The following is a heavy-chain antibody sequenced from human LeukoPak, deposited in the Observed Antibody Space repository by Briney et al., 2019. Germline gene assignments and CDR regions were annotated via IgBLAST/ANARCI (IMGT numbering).Heavy chain of an antibody. CDR1: GYTFTNYG. CDR2: ISAYNGKT. CDR3: ARDLPTIYYDILTGYYKGGDYFDY. J-gene: IGHJ4*02. V-gene: IGHV1-18*01. D-gene: IGHD3-9*01. Sequence: ASVKVSCKASGYTFTNYGISWVRQAPGHGLEWMGWISAYNGKTNYAQKLQGRVTMTTDTSTSTAYMELRSLRSDDTAVYYCARDLPTIYYDILTGYYKGGDYFDYWGQGTLVTVSS.